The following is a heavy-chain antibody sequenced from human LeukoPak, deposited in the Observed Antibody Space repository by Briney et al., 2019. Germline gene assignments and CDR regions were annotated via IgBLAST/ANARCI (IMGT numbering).Heavy chain of an antibody. CDR3: VRDFDAWNAFDI. V-gene: IGHV4-59*01. CDR2: ISYSGDT. D-gene: IGHD3-3*01. Sequence: SGTLSLTCSVSGGPISGYYCSWIRQPPGKGLEWIGCISYSGDTKYNPSLKSRVSISIDTSKKQFSLNLRSVTAADTAVYYCVRDFDAWNAFDIWGQGTKVTVSS. CDR1: GGPISGYY. J-gene: IGHJ3*02.